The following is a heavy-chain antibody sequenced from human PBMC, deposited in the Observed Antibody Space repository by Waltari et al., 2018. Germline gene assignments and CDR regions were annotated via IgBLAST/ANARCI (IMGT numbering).Heavy chain of an antibody. CDR2: IDSDGSVT. V-gene: IGHV3-74*01. D-gene: IGHD3-16*01. CDR3: ATWAPSDH. CDR1: GFTFRSYR. J-gene: IGHJ4*02. Sequence: EVLLEESGGGLVQPGGSLRLSCAASGFTFRSYRMHWVRQAPGKGLVWVSRIDSDGSVTTYADSVKGRFTISRDNAKNTLYLQMNSLRVEDTAVYYCATWAPSDHWGQGTLVTVSS.